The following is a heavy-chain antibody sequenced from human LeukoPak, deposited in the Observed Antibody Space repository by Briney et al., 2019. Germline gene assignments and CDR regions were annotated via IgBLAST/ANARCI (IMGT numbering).Heavy chain of an antibody. J-gene: IGHJ4*02. D-gene: IGHD5-18*01. CDR1: GGSISSYY. V-gene: IGHV4-59*01. Sequence: PSENLSLTCTVSGGSISSYYWSWIRQPPGKGLEWIGYVFYNGDTNYNPSLKGRVTMSLDMSKNHFSLKLTSVTAADTAVYYCASHRRSHGAEYWGQGTLVTVSS. CDR3: ASHRRSHGAEY. CDR2: VFYNGDT.